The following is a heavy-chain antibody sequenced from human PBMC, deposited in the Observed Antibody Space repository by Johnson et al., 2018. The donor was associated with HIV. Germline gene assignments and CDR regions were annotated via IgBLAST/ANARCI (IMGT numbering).Heavy chain of an antibody. V-gene: IGHV3-48*01. CDR1: GFTFSSYA. J-gene: IGHJ3*02. CDR3: ASPGIVGGQEAFDI. Sequence: GLVQPGGSLRLSCAASGFTFSSYAMHWVRQAPGKGLEWVSYISSSGSTIYYADSVKGRFTISRDKAKNSLYLQMNSLRAEDTAVYYCASPGIVGGQEAFDIWGQGTMVTVSS. D-gene: IGHD1-26*01. CDR2: ISSSGSTI.